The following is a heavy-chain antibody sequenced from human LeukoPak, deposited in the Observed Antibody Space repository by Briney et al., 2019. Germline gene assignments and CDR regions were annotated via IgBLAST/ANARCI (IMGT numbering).Heavy chain of an antibody. CDR2: ISSSSSTI. D-gene: IGHD2/OR15-2a*01. J-gene: IGHJ4*02. V-gene: IGHV3-48*01. CDR3: SRSIED. CDR1: GFTFSTYS. Sequence: GGSLRLSCAASGFTFSTYSMNWVRQAPGKGLEWVSYISSSSSTIYYADSVRGRFTISRDNSKNTLYLQMNSLRAEDTAVYYCSRSIEDWGQGTLVTVSS.